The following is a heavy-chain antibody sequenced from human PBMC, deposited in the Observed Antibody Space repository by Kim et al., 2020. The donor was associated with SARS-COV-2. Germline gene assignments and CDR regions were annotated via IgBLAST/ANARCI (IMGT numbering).Heavy chain of an antibody. D-gene: IGHD3-10*01. V-gene: IGHV4-34*01. Sequence: SETLSLTCAVYGGSFSGYYWSWIRQPPGKGLEWIGEINHSGSTNYNPSLKSRVTISVDTSKNQFSLKLSSVTTADTAVYYCARGKKHYYGSGSSRFDPWGQGTLVTVSS. CDR2: INHSGST. J-gene: IGHJ5*02. CDR3: ARGKKHYYGSGSSRFDP. CDR1: GGSFSGYY.